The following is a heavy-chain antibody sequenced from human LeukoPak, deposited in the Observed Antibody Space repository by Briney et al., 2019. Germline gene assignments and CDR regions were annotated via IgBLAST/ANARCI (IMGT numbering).Heavy chain of an antibody. CDR1: GDSISSGGYY. D-gene: IGHD2-2*01. Sequence: PSQTLSLTCTVSGDSISSGGYYWSWIRQHPGKGLEWIGYIYYSGSTYYNPSLKSRVTISVDTSKNQFSLKLSSVTAADTAVYYCARRLTQYDCFDPWGQGILVTVSS. J-gene: IGHJ5*02. CDR2: IYYSGST. CDR3: ARRLTQYDCFDP. V-gene: IGHV4-31*03.